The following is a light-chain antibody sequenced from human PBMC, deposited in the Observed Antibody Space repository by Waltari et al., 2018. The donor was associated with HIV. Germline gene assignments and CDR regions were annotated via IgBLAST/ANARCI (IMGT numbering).Light chain of an antibody. CDR1: QGIGND. CDR3: LQDYIFPYT. J-gene: IGKJ2*01. CDR2: AAS. V-gene: IGKV1-6*01. Sequence: AIQMSQSPPSLSASVGDRVTITCRASQGIGNDLSWYQQRPGKAPTLLIYAASILQTGVSSRVSGSGSVTDFSLTISSLQPEDSATYYCLQDYIFPYTFGPGTKLDIK.